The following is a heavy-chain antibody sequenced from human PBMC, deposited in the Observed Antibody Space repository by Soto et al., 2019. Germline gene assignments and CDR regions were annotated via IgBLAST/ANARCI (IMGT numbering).Heavy chain of an antibody. V-gene: IGHV3-23*01. J-gene: IGHJ6*02. Sequence: GGSLRLSCAASGFTFSNYAMTWVRQAPGKGLEWASGMSGSGGSAYYADSVKGRFTISRDNSKNTLYLQMSSLRVEDTAIYYCAKYRYEYYYYAVDVWGQGTTVTVSS. CDR1: GFTFSNYA. D-gene: IGHD3-3*01. CDR3: AKYRYEYYYYAVDV. CDR2: MSGSGGSA.